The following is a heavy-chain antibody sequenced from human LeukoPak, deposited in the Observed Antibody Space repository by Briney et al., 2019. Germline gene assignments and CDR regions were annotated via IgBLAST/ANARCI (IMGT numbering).Heavy chain of an antibody. V-gene: IGHV3-33*01. Sequence: GGSLRLSCAPSGFTFNRYVMHWVRQAPGKGLEWVAVISYDGNNVYYAGSVKGRFTISRDNSKNTLYLEMNSLRAEDTAVYFCARLTSSWSIDYWGQGTLVTVSS. CDR3: ARLTSSWSIDY. CDR2: ISYDGNNV. J-gene: IGHJ4*02. CDR1: GFTFNRYV. D-gene: IGHD6-13*01.